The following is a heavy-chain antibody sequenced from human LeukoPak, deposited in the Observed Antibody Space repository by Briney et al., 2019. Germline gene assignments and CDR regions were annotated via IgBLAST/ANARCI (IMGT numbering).Heavy chain of an antibody. CDR3: AGGPGGYSYGYHFDY. Sequence: SETASLTCAVSGGSISSYYWSWTRQPPGKRLEWIGFFYYSGSTNYNPSLKSRVTISVDTSKNHFSLKLSSVTAADTAVYYCAGGPGGYSYGYHFDYWGQGTLVTVCS. CDR1: GGSISSYY. V-gene: IGHV4-59*01. J-gene: IGHJ4*02. D-gene: IGHD5-18*01. CDR2: FYYSGST.